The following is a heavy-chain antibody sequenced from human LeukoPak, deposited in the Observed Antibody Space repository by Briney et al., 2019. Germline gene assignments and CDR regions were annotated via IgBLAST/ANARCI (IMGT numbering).Heavy chain of an antibody. V-gene: IGHV3-7*01. D-gene: IGHD1-7*01. CDR3: ARVSWNYVFWFDP. CDR1: GFTFSSYS. CDR2: IKQDGSEK. Sequence: PGGSLRLSCAASGFTFSSYSMSWVRQAPGKGLEWVANIKQDGSEKYYVDSVKGRFTISRDNAKNSLYLQMNSLRAEDTAVYYCARVSWNYVFWFDPWGQGTLVTVSS. J-gene: IGHJ5*02.